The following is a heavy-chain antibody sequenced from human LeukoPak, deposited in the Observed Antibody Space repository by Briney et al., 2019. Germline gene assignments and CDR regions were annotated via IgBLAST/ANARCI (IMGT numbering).Heavy chain of an antibody. CDR3: ARVVVRGEYYFDY. J-gene: IGHJ4*02. CDR1: GGTFSSYA. Sequence: ASVKVSCKASGGTFSSYAISWVRQAPGQGLEWMGGIIPIFGTANYAQKFQGRVTITTDESTSTAYMELSSLRSEDTAVYYCARVVVRGEYYFDYWGQGTLVTVSS. D-gene: IGHD3-10*01. V-gene: IGHV1-69*05. CDR2: IIPIFGTA.